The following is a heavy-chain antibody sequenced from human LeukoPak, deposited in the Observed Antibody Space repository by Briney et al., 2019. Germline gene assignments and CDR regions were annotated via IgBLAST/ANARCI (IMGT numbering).Heavy chain of an antibody. Sequence: PGGSLRLSCAASGFTFSSYTMNWVRQAPGKGLQWVSTVSASSNIHYSDSVKGRFTISRDNARNSLYLQMNSLRGEDTAVYYCARDGLHTAHFDYWGQGTLVTVSS. CDR3: ARDGLHTAHFDY. J-gene: IGHJ4*02. D-gene: IGHD5-18*01. V-gene: IGHV3-21*01. CDR1: GFTFSSYT. CDR2: VSASSNI.